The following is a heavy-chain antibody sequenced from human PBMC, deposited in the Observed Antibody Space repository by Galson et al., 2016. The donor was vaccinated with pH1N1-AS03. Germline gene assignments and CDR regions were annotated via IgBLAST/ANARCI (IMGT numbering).Heavy chain of an antibody. V-gene: IGHV3-23*01. CDR2: VSDSGDRT. CDR3: AKGISDTCKPFDI. Sequence: SLRLSCAASGFTFRNYAMSWVRQAPGKGLERVSTVSDSGDRTYYANSVKGLFTISRDNSKNTLYLQMNTLTAEDTAMYYCAKGISDTCKPFDIWGQGTMVTVSS. D-gene: IGHD3-3*02. CDR1: GFTFRNYA. J-gene: IGHJ3*02.